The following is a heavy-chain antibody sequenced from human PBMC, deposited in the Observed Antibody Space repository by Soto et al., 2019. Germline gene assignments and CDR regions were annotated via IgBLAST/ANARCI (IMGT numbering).Heavy chain of an antibody. V-gene: IGHV1-69*01. Sequence: QVLLVQSGAEVKKPGSSVKVSCTSSGGPFSSYGISWVRQVPGQGLEWLGGIIPLFGTQSYARNFQDRLTITADESTTTAYMELSSLTSEDTAIYFCARDGTIQMANFDFWGQGTLVTVSS. CDR3: ARDGTIQMANFDF. CDR2: IIPLFGTQ. J-gene: IGHJ4*02. D-gene: IGHD1-1*01. CDR1: GGPFSSYG.